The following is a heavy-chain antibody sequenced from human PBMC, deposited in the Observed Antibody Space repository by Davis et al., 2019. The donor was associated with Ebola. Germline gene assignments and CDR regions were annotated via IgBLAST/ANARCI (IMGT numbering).Heavy chain of an antibody. CDR1: GGSFSSHP. CDR2: IIPIFDTP. Sequence: VKVSCKTSGGSFSSHPISWVRQAPRQGLEWMGGIIPIFDTPHYAQKFQGRITVTADASTSTAYMELSSLRSEDTATYFCARDFDGGNYYFDYWGPGTPVTVSS. D-gene: IGHD3-9*01. J-gene: IGHJ4*02. CDR3: ARDFDGGNYYFDY. V-gene: IGHV1-69*13.